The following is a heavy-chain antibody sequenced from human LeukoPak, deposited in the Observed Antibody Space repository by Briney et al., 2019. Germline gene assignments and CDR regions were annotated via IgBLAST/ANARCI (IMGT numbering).Heavy chain of an antibody. CDR3: ARIGYYYDSSGYTGRYYYYYYMDV. J-gene: IGHJ6*03. V-gene: IGHV4-4*07. CDR2: VYYSGST. CDR1: GGSFSSYY. Sequence: SETLSLTCTVSGGSFSSYYWSWIRQPAGKGLEWIGRVYYSGSTNYNPSLKSRVTISVDKSKNQFSLKLSSVTAADTAVYYCARIGYYYDSSGYTGRYYYYYYMDVWGKGTTVSVSS. D-gene: IGHD3-22*01.